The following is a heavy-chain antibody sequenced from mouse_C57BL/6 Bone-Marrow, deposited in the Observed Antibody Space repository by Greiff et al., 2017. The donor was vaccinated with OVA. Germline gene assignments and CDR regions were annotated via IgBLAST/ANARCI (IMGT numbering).Heavy chain of an antibody. V-gene: IGHV1-55*01. CDR2: IYPGSGST. D-gene: IGHD1-1*01. Sequence: VQLQQPGAELVKPGASVKMSCKASGYTFTSYWITWVKQRPGQGLEWIGDIYPGSGSTNYNEKFKSKATLTVDTSSSTAYMQLSSLTSEDSAVYYGARYGSSSTGFAYWGQGTLVTVSA. CDR1: GYTFTSYW. J-gene: IGHJ3*01. CDR3: ARYGSSSTGFAY.